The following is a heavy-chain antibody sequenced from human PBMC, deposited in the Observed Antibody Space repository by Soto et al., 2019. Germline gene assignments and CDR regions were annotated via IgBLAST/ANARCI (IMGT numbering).Heavy chain of an antibody. J-gene: IGHJ6*02. CDR2: INHSGST. D-gene: IGHD6-13*01. CDR3: ARGPRYSSSWYYYYYGMDV. CDR1: GGSFSGYY. V-gene: IGHV4-34*01. Sequence: QVQLQQWGAGLLKPSETLSLTCAVYGGSFSGYYWSWIRQPPGKGLEWIGEINHSGSTNYNPSLKSRVTISVETSKNQFSLKLSSVTAADTAVYYCARGPRYSSSWYYYYYGMDVWGQGTTVTVSS.